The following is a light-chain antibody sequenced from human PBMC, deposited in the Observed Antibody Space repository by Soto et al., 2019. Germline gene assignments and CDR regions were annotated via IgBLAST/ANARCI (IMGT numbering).Light chain of an antibody. V-gene: IGKV1-17*01. CDR3: FQHQTLPLS. J-gene: IGKJ4*01. Sequence: RXTITCXASQGIREDLAWYQQKPGKAPTRLIYGVSSLQNGVPSRFSATGSGTEFTLTSSILQPADFPLYCCFQHQTLPLSFGGGTKVDIK. CDR2: GVS. CDR1: QGIRED.